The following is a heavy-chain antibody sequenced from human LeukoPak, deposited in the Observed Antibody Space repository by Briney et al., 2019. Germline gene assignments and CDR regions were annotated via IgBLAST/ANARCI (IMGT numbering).Heavy chain of an antibody. V-gene: IGHV3-23*01. D-gene: IGHD6-25*01. J-gene: IGHJ3*01. CDR3: ARDSAADDNDFDV. CDR2: ISGSGGTT. Sequence: GGSLRLSCAASGFTFSSYALSWVRQAPGKGLEWVSAISGSGGTTYYADSVEGRFAISRDNSKNILCLQMNNLRAEDTALYYCARDSAADDNDFDVWGQGTMVTVSS. CDR1: GFTFSSYA.